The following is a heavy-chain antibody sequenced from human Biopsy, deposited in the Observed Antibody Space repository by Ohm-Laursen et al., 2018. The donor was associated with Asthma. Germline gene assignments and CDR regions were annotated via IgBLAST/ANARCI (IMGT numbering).Heavy chain of an antibody. CDR2: IYYSGST. Sequence: SQMPLTCTVSGGSINIGDYYWSWIRQHPVKCLEWIGHIYYSGSTYYNPSLKSRVSISLDTSKNQFSLSLTSVTAADTAVYYCARTTFGHDGFDPWGQGTLVTVSS. J-gene: IGHJ5*02. CDR1: GGSINIGDYY. D-gene: IGHD2/OR15-2a*01. V-gene: IGHV4-31*03. CDR3: ARTTFGHDGFDP.